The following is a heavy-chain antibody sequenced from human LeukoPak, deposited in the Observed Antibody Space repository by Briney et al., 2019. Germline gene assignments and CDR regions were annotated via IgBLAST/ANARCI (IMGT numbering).Heavy chain of an antibody. CDR2: IYPGDSDT. V-gene: IGHV5-51*01. CDR3: ARRGQLEVGVAFDI. Sequence: GESLKISCKGSGYSFTSYWIGWVRQMPGKGLEWMGIIYPGDSDTRYSPSFQGQVTISADMSIRTAYLQSSCLNASEPGMYFCARRGQLEVGVAFDIWGQGTMVTVSS. D-gene: IGHD2-15*01. CDR1: GYSFTSYW. J-gene: IGHJ3*02.